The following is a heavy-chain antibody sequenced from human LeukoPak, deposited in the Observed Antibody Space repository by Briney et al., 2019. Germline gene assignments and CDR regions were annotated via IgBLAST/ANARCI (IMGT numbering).Heavy chain of an antibody. V-gene: IGHV4-59*02. J-gene: IGHJ3*02. CDR1: RGSVSHYY. D-gene: IGHD3-22*01. CDR3: ARAYDSAGWGI. Sequence: SETLSLTCSVSRGSVSHYYWTWIRHPPGKGLEWIGYIYSSGTTNYNPSLKSRVTISVDTSKNQFSLNLSSVTAADTAVYYCARAYDSAGWGIWGQGTMVTVSS. CDR2: IYSSGTT.